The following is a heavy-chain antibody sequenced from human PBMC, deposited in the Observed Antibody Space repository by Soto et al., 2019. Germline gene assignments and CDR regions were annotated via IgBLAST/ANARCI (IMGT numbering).Heavy chain of an antibody. J-gene: IGHJ6*03. V-gene: IGHV3-23*01. CDR3: AKDWGTTGIAARRLDYYYYYMDV. CDR1: GFTFSSYA. Sequence: GGSLRLSCAASGFTFSSYAMSWVRQAPGKGLEWVSAISGSGGSTYYADSVKGRFTISRDNSKNTLYLQMNSLRAEDTAVYYCAKDWGTTGIAARRLDYYYYYMDVWGKGTTVTVSS. D-gene: IGHD6-6*01. CDR2: ISGSGGST.